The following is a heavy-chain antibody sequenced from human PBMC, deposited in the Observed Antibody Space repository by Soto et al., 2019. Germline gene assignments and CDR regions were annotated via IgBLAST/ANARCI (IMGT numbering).Heavy chain of an antibody. D-gene: IGHD2-15*01. CDR2: ISGSGGST. Sequence: EVQLLESGGGLVQPGGSLRLSCAASGFTFSSYAMSWVRQAPGKGLEWVSAISGSGGSTYYVDSVKGRFTISRDNYKMSLVLQLNSPRYKDADVYYCAMALVPDHARPPFAYWGQGTMVTVCS. CDR3: AMALVPDHARPPFAY. J-gene: IGHJ4*02. V-gene: IGHV3-23*01. CDR1: GFTFSSYA.